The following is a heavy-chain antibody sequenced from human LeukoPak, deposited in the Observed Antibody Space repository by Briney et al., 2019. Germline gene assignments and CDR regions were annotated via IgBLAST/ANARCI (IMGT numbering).Heavy chain of an antibody. V-gene: IGHV4-59*01. CDR2: ISNTGST. J-gene: IGHJ4*02. CDR3: ARAVGDYTFDY. D-gene: IGHD4-17*01. Sequence: SETLSLTCAVYGGSFSGYYWSWIRQPPGKGLEWIAYISNTGSTKYNPSLRSRVTISVVTSKNQFSLKLSSVTAADTAVYYCARAVGDYTFDYWGQGALVTVSS. CDR1: GGSFSGYY.